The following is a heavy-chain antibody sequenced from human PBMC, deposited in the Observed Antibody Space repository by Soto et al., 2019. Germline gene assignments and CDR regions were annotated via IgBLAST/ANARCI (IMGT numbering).Heavy chain of an antibody. CDR3: AKGSYYYGSGSTPTDY. V-gene: IGHV3-23*01. D-gene: IGHD3-10*01. Sequence: GGSLRLSCAASGFTFSSYAMSWVRRAPGKGLEWVSAISGSGGSTYYADSVKGRFTISRDNSKNTLYLQMNSLRAEDTAVYYCAKGSYYYGSGSTPTDYWGQGTLVTVSS. J-gene: IGHJ4*02. CDR1: GFTFSSYA. CDR2: ISGSGGST.